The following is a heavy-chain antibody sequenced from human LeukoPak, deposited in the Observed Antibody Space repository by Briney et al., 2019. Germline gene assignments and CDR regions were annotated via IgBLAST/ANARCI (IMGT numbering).Heavy chain of an antibody. D-gene: IGHD3-10*01. CDR3: ARDRQGDYYGSGSYLYYYYYMDV. V-gene: IGHV4-38-2*02. Sequence: PSETLSLTCTVSGYSIISGYYWGWIRQPPGKGLEWIGSIYYSGSTYYNPSLKSRVTISVDTSKNQFSLKLSSVTAADTAVYYCARDRQGDYYGSGSYLYYYYYMDVWGKGTTVTVSS. CDR2: IYYSGST. CDR1: GYSIISGYY. J-gene: IGHJ6*03.